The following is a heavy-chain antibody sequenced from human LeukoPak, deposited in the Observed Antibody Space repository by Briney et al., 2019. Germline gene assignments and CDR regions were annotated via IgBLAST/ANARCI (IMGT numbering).Heavy chain of an antibody. CDR2: IWYDGSNK. J-gene: IGHJ4*02. CDR1: GFTFSSYG. CDR3: ARGRKRDSSGWYREYFDY. Sequence: GGSLRLSCAASGFTFSSYGMHWVRQAPGKGLEWVAVIWYDGSNKYYADSVKGRSTISRDNSKNTLYLQMNSLRAEDTAVYYCARGRKRDSSGWYREYFDYWGQGTLVTVSS. V-gene: IGHV3-33*01. D-gene: IGHD6-19*01.